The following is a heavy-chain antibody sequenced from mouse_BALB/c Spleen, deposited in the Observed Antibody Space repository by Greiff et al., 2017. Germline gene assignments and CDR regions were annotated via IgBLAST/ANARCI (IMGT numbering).Heavy chain of an antibody. CDR3: TRDYGPFDY. V-gene: IGHV6-6*02. D-gene: IGHD1-2*01. J-gene: IGHJ2*01. CDR1: GFTFSNYW. CDR2: IRLKSNNYAT. Sequence: EVKLMESGGGLVQPGGSMKLSCVASGFTFSNYWMNWVRQSPEKGLEWVAEIRLKSNNYATHYAESVKGRFTISRDDSKSSVYLQMNNLRAEDTGIYYCTRDYGPFDYWGQGTTLTVSS.